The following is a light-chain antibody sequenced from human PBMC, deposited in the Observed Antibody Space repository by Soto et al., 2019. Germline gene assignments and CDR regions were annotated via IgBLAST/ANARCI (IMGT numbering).Light chain of an antibody. CDR2: SNN. V-gene: IGLV1-44*01. Sequence: QSVLTQPPSASGTPGQRVSISCSGSGPNIGSNSVNWYQQLPGAAPKLLIYSNNQRPSGVPDRFSGSKSGASASLAISGLQSEDEADYYCAAWDDSLDGYVFVTGTKVTVL. CDR1: GPNIGSNS. CDR3: AAWDDSLDGYV. J-gene: IGLJ1*01.